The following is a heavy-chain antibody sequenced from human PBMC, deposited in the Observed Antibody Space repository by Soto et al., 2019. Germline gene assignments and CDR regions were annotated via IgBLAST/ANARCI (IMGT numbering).Heavy chain of an antibody. CDR2: IYYSGST. D-gene: IGHD3-22*01. CDR1: GGSISSGDYY. CDR3: ARDWAYYYDSSGYPGAFDI. Sequence: SETLSLTCTVSGGSISSGDYYWCWIRQPPGKGLEWIGYIYYSGSTYYNPSLKSRVTISVDTSKNQFSLKLSSVTAADTAVYYCARDWAYYYDSSGYPGAFDIWGQGTMVTVSS. J-gene: IGHJ3*02. V-gene: IGHV4-30-4*01.